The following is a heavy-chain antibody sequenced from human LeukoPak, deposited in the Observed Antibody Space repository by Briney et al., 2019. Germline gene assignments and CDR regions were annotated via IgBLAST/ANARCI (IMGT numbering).Heavy chain of an antibody. CDR2: ISSSSSYI. D-gene: IGHD4-17*01. CDR1: GFTFSSYS. Sequence: GGSLRLSCAASGFTFSSYSMNWVRQAPGKGLEWVSSISSSSSYIYYADSVKGRFTISRDNAKNSLYLQMNSLRAEDTAVCYCARGSYDYGDYVPYYYYYMDVWGKGTTVTVSS. J-gene: IGHJ6*03. CDR3: ARGSYDYGDYVPYYYYYMDV. V-gene: IGHV3-21*01.